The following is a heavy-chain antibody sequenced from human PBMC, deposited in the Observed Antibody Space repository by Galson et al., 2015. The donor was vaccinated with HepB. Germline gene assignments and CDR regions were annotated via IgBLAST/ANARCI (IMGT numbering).Heavy chain of an antibody. CDR3: ARNTLAAAGTDY. V-gene: IGHV2-70*11. J-gene: IGHJ4*02. CDR1: GFSLSTSGMC. D-gene: IGHD6-13*01. CDR2: IDWDDGK. Sequence: PALVKPTQTLTLTCTFSGFSLSTSGMCVSWIRQPPGKALEWLARIDWDDGKYYSTSLKTRLTISKGTSKNQVVLTMTNMDPVDTATYYCARNTLAAAGTDYWGQGTLVTVSS.